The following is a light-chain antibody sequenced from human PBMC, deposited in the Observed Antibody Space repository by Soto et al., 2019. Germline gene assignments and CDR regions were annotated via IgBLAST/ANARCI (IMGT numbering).Light chain of an antibody. J-gene: IGKJ5*01. CDR3: QQYTNWPPIT. CDR2: GAS. CDR1: QRVSSN. V-gene: IGKV3-15*01. Sequence: EIGMTQSPATLSVSPGERATLSCRASQRVSSNLAWYQQKPCQAPRLLIYGASTRATGIPARFSGSGSGTDFTLTISSLQSEDFAVYYCQQYTNWPPITFGQGTRLEIK.